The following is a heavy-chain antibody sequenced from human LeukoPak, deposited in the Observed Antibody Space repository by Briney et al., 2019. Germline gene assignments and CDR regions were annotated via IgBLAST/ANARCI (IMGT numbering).Heavy chain of an antibody. CDR3: ARDAYAWWFGEFNYNWFDP. Sequence: GASVKVSCKASGYTFTSYYMHWVRQAPGQGLEWMGIINPSGGSTSYAQKFQGRVNMTRDTSTGPVYMELSSLRSEDTAVYYCARDAYAWWFGEFNYNWFDPWGQGTLVTVSS. CDR2: INPSGGST. V-gene: IGHV1-46*01. J-gene: IGHJ5*02. D-gene: IGHD3-10*01. CDR1: GYTFTSYY.